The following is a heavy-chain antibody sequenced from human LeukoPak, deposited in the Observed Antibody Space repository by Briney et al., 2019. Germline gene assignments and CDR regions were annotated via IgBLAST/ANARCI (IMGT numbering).Heavy chain of an antibody. J-gene: IGHJ4*02. D-gene: IGHD3-10*01. CDR1: GFTFSSYA. V-gene: IGHV3-64*02. CDR2: ISSNGGST. CDR3: ARDSGIPGEYYFDY. Sequence: GGSLRLSCTASGFTFSSYAMHWVRQAPGMGLEYVSAISSNGGSTYYADSVKGRFTISRDNSKNTLYLQMGSLRAEDMAVYYCARDSGIPGEYYFDYWGQGTLVTVSS.